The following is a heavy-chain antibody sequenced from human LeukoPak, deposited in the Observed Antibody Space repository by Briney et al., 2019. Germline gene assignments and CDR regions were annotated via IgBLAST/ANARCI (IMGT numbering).Heavy chain of an antibody. CDR1: GGSISSYY. CDR3: ARQGGGFWYFDL. V-gene: IGHV4-59*08. J-gene: IGHJ2*01. D-gene: IGHD6-25*01. CDR2: IYYSGST. Sequence: PSETLSLTCTVSGGSISSYYWSWIRQPPGKGLERIGYIYYSGSTNYNPSLKSRVTISVDTSKNQFPLKLSSVTAADTAVYYCARQGGGFWYFDLWGRGTLVTVSS.